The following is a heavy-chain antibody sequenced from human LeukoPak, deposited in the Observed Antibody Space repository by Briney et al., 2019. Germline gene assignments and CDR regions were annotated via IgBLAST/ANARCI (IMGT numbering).Heavy chain of an antibody. D-gene: IGHD4-17*01. V-gene: IGHV3-66*04. CDR3: ARRRCDFGEGDFDY. CDR2: IKSNAGT. CDR1: GFTANTKN. J-gene: IGHJ4*02. Sequence: GGSLRLSCAASGFTANTKNMYWVRQAPGKGLEWVSSIKSNAGTDYADSVRGRFTTSRDDSKNTLYLQMNSLRVDDTAVYYCARRRCDFGEGDFDYWGQGTLVTVSS.